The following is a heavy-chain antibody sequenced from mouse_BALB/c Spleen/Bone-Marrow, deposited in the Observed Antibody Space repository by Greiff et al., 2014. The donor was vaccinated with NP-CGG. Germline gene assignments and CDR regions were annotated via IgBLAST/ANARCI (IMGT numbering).Heavy chain of an antibody. V-gene: IGHV1-12*01. CDR2: IYPGNGDT. CDR3: AREGRSHFDH. CDR1: GYTFTSYN. Sequence: QVQLQQSGAELVKPGASMKMSCKASGYTFTSYNLHWIKQTPGQGLEWIGAIYPGNGDTSYNQRFKGKATLTTDKSSNTAYMQLSSLKSEDSAVYYCAREGRSHFDHWGQGSTLTVSS. J-gene: IGHJ2*01.